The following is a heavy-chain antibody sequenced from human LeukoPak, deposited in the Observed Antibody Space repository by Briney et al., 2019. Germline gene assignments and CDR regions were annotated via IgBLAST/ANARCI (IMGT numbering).Heavy chain of an antibody. D-gene: IGHD4-17*01. Sequence: SETLSLTCTVSGDSISNYYWSWIRQPAGKGLEWIGRIYTSGSTYYNPSLKSRVTISVDRSKNQFSLKLSSVTAADTAVYYCARGLSGAPGYWGQGTPVTVSS. CDR1: GDSISNYY. CDR2: IYTSGST. CDR3: ARGLSGAPGY. V-gene: IGHV4-4*07. J-gene: IGHJ4*02.